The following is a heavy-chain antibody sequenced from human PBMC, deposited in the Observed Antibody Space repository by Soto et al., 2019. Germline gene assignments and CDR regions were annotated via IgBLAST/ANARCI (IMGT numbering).Heavy chain of an antibody. J-gene: IGHJ5*02. CDR3: XXXAIHGSSWYFWFDP. V-gene: IGHV1-69*01. CDR1: GGTFSRHA. CDR2: IIPMFGTT. Sequence: QVQLVQSGSEVKMPGSSVKVSCKTSGGTFSRHAINWVRQAPGQGLEWMGGIIPMFGTTNYAQKFKGRVTISADESTSTAYMELSSLRSEDAAVYYXXXXAIHGSSWYFWFDPWGQGTLVTVSS. D-gene: IGHD6-13*01.